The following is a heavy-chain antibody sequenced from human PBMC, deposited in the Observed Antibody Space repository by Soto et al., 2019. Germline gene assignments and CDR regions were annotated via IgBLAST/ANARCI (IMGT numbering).Heavy chain of an antibody. Sequence: SETLSLTCAVSGGSISSSNWWSWVRQPPGKGLEWIGEIYHSGSTNYNPSLKSRVTISVDKSKNQFSLKLSSVTAADTAVYYCARDRPMVRGVTNYYYYYGVDVWGQGTTVTVYS. J-gene: IGHJ6*02. CDR3: ARDRPMVRGVTNYYYYYGVDV. CDR1: GGSISSSNW. V-gene: IGHV4-4*02. CDR2: IYHSGST. D-gene: IGHD3-10*01.